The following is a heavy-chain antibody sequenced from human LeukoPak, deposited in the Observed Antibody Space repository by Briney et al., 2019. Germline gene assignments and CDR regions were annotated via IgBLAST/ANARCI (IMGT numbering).Heavy chain of an antibody. D-gene: IGHD3-9*01. CDR2: ISYDGSNK. Sequence: GGSLRLSCAASGFTFSSYAMHWVRQAPGKGLEWVAVISYDGSNKYYADSVKGRFIISRDNSKNTLYLQMNSLRAEDTAVYYCARDRNDILTGYFDYWGQGTLVTVSS. J-gene: IGHJ4*02. CDR3: ARDRNDILTGYFDY. V-gene: IGHV3-30*04. CDR1: GFTFSSYA.